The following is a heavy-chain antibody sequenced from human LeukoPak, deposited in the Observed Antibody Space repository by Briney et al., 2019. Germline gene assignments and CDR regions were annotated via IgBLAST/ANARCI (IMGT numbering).Heavy chain of an antibody. CDR1: GFTFSIYA. CDR3: ARDPGVVPAARHFDY. Sequence: GGSLRLSCAASGFTFSIYAMNWVRQAPGKGLEWVSSISSSSSYIYYADSVKGRFTISRDNAKNSLYLQMNSLRAEDTAVYYCARDPGVVPAARHFDYWGQGTLVTVSS. J-gene: IGHJ4*02. V-gene: IGHV3-21*01. D-gene: IGHD2-2*01. CDR2: ISSSSSYI.